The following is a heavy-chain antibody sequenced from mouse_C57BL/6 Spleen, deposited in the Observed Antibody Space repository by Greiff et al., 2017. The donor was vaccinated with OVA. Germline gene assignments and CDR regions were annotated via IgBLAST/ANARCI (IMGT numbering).Heavy chain of an antibody. D-gene: IGHD1-1*01. Sequence: EVHLVESGGGLVKPGGSLKLSCAASGFTFSDYGMHWVRQAPEKGLEWVAYISSGSSTIYYADTVKGRFTISRDNAKNTLFLQMTSLRSEDTAMYYCARWGTTVVATGGFDYWGQGTTLTVSS. CDR3: ARWGTTVVATGGFDY. V-gene: IGHV5-17*01. CDR2: ISSGSSTI. CDR1: GFTFSDYG. J-gene: IGHJ2*01.